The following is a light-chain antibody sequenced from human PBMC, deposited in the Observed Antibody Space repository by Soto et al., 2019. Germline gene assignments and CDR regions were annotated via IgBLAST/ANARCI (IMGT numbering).Light chain of an antibody. V-gene: IGKV1-6*01. CDR1: QGIRNE. CDR3: LQDYNYPRT. CDR2: AAS. J-gene: IGKJ1*01. Sequence: IQITHSPSSVSSSVLYIFTITCLASQGIRNELGRYQQKPGKAPKLLIYAASSLQSGVPSRFSGSGSGTDFTLTINSLQPEDFATYYCLQDYNYPRTFGQGTKVDIK.